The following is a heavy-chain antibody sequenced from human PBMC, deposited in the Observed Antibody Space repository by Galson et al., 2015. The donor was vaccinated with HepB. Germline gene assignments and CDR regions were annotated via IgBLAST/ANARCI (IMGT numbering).Heavy chain of an antibody. J-gene: IGHJ4*02. Sequence: SLRLSCAASGFTFSSYGMHWVRQAPGKGLEWITFIRFDGTYEYYADSVKGRFTISRDNSRNTLYLQMNSLRAEDTAVYYCARDERYNRYYFDYWGQGTLVTVSS. CDR2: IRFDGTYE. CDR3: ARDERYNRYYFDY. V-gene: IGHV3-30*02. CDR1: GFTFSSYG. D-gene: IGHD1-14*01.